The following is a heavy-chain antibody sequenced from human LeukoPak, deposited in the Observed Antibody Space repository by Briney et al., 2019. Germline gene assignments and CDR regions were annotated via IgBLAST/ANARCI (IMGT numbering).Heavy chain of an antibody. CDR1: GFTFSSYW. J-gene: IGHJ4*02. Sequence: PGGSLRLSCAASGFTFSSYWMSWVRQAPGKGLEWVANIKQDGSEKYYVGSVKGRFTISRDSATNSLYLQMNSLRVEDTAVYYCARKGYTCGAFDYWGLGTLVTVSS. V-gene: IGHV3-7*04. CDR2: IKQDGSEK. D-gene: IGHD5-18*01. CDR3: ARKGYTCGAFDY.